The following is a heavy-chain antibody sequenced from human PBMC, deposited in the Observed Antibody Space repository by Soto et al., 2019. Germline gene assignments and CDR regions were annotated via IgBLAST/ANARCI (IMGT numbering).Heavy chain of an antibody. CDR3: ARGRYSSAFDAFDI. V-gene: IGHV3-48*02. CDR1: GFTFSSYS. Sequence: EVQLVESGGGFVQPGGSLRLSCAASGFTFSSYSMNWVRQAPGKGLEWVSYISSSSSPIYYTDSVKGRFTISRDNAKNALYLQMNSLRDEDTAVYYCARGRYSSAFDAFDIWGQGTMVTVSS. CDR2: ISSSSSPI. D-gene: IGHD6-19*01. J-gene: IGHJ3*02.